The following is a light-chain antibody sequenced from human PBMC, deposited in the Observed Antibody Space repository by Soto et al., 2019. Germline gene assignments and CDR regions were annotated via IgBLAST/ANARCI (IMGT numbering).Light chain of an antibody. J-gene: IGLJ3*02. CDR2: DAN. V-gene: IGLV7-46*01. Sequence: QTVVTQEPSLTVSPGGTVTLTCGSSTGAVTSGHYPYWFQQRPGQAPKTLIYDANNKYPWTPARFSGSLFGGKATLTLSGAQPEDEAEYYCLLQFSEIRVFGGGTKLTVL. CDR3: LLQFSEIRV. CDR1: TGAVTSGHY.